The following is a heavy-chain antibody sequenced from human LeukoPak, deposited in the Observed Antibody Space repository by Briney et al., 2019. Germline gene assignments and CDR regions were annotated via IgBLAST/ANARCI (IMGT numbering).Heavy chain of an antibody. CDR3: ARATYGDTNWFDP. CDR2: ISHSGST. D-gene: IGHD4-17*01. Sequence: SETLSLTCAVFGGSFSGYYWTWIRQPPGKGLEWIGEISHSGSTYYNPSLKSRVTISGDPSKNQLSLKLSSVTAADTAVYYCARATYGDTNWFDPWGQGTLVTVSS. V-gene: IGHV4-34*01. CDR1: GGSFSGYY. J-gene: IGHJ5*02.